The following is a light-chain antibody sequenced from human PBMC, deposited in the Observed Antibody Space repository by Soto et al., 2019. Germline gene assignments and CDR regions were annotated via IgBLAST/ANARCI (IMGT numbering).Light chain of an antibody. V-gene: IGLV2-23*01. CDR2: END. Sequence: QSALTQPASVSASPGQSITISCTGTNSNVGHFNLVSWYQQHPGKAPQLIIYENDKRPSGVSDRFSGSKSGSTASLTISGLQAEDEADYYCASYEALFGASTQLTVL. CDR1: NSNVGHFNL. CDR3: ASYEAL. J-gene: IGLJ7*01.